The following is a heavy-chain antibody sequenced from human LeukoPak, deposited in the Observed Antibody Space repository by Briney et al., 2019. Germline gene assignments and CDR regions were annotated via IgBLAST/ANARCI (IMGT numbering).Heavy chain of an antibody. Sequence: PGGSLRHSCAASGFTFSSYAMSWVRQAPGKGLEWVSAISGSGGSTYYADSVKGRFTISRDNSKNTLYLQMNSLRAEDTAVYYCAKPGDYYYDSSGHPFDPWGQGTLVTVSS. J-gene: IGHJ5*02. CDR3: AKPGDYYYDSSGHPFDP. D-gene: IGHD3-22*01. V-gene: IGHV3-23*01. CDR2: ISGSGGST. CDR1: GFTFSSYA.